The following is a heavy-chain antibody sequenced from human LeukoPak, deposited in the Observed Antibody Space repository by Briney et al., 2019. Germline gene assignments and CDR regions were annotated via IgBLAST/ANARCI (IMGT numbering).Heavy chain of an antibody. V-gene: IGHV3-23*01. Sequence: GSLRLSCAASGFTFSSYAMSWVRQAPGKGLEWVSAIRGTGGSTYYVDSVKGRFTISRDNSKNMLYLQMNSLRAEDTAVYYCAMLGELLSSDYWGQGTLVTVSS. CDR1: GFTFSSYA. J-gene: IGHJ4*02. CDR2: IRGTGGST. CDR3: AMLGELLSSDY. D-gene: IGHD1-26*01.